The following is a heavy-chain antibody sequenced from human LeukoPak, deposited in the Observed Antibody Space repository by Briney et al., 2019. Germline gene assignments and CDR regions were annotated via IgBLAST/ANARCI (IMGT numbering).Heavy chain of an antibody. CDR3: ARGYSSSWHLDAEYFQH. CDR2: INWNGGST. J-gene: IGHJ1*01. V-gene: IGHV3-20*04. CDR1: GFTFDDYG. D-gene: IGHD6-13*01. Sequence: GGSLRLSCAASGFTFDDYGMSWVRQAPGKGLEWVSGINWNGGSTGYVDSVKGRFTISRDSAKNSLYLQMNSLRAEDTALYYCARGYSSSWHLDAEYFQHWGQGTLVTVSS.